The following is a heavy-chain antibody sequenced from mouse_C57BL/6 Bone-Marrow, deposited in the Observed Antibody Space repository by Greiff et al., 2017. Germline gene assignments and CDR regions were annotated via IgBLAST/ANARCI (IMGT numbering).Heavy chain of an antibody. CDR2: INPGSGGT. J-gene: IGHJ2*01. CDR1: GYAFTNYL. D-gene: IGHD1-1*01. V-gene: IGHV1-54*01. CDR3: ARKRYGSSPYYFDY. Sequence: QVQLQQSGAELVRPGTSVQVSCKASGYAFTNYLIEWVKQRPGQGLEWIGVINPGSGGTNYNEKFKGKATLTADKSSSTAYMQLSSLTSEDSAVYCCARKRYGSSPYYFDYWGQGTTLTVSS.